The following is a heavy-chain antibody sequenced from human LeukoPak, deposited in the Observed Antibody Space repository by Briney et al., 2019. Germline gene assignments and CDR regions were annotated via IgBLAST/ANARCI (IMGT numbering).Heavy chain of an antibody. J-gene: IGHJ6*03. D-gene: IGHD4-23*01. CDR2: MNPNSGNT. CDR3: ARDAWYRWYSSFQRYYYMDV. V-gene: IGHV1-8*03. CDR1: GYTFTSYE. Sequence: ASVKVSCKASGYTFTSYEINWVRQATGQGLEWMGWMNPNSGNTGYAQKFQGRVTITRNTSISTAYMELSRLRSDDTAVYYCARDAWYRWYSSFQRYYYMDVWGKGTTVTISS.